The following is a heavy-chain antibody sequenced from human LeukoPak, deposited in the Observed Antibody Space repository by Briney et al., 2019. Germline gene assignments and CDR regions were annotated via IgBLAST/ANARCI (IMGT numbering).Heavy chain of an antibody. Sequence: GGSLGLSCAASGFTFSKYWMLWVRQAPGKGLESVSRINTDGTVTTYADPVKGRFTVSRDNADNTMFLQMNSVRDEDTAVYYCATKQWLAPPPDSWGQGTPVTVSS. CDR2: INTDGTVT. V-gene: IGHV3-74*01. D-gene: IGHD6-19*01. CDR1: GFTFSKYW. J-gene: IGHJ4*02. CDR3: ATKQWLAPPPDS.